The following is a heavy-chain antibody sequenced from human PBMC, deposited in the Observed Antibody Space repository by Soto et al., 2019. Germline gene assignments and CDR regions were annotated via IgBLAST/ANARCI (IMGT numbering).Heavy chain of an antibody. CDR3: ARSLGPRYYYYGMDV. Sequence: GGSLRLSCAASGFTFSSYDMHWVRQATGKGLEWVSAIGTAGDTYYPGSVKGRFTISRENAKNSLYLQMNSLRAGDTAVYYCARSLGPRYYYYGMDVWGQGTTVTVSS. CDR1: GFTFSSYD. V-gene: IGHV3-13*04. D-gene: IGHD3-16*01. J-gene: IGHJ6*02. CDR2: IGTAGDT.